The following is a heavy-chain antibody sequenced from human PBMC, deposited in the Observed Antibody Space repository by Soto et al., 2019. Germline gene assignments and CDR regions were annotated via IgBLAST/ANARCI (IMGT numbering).Heavy chain of an antibody. V-gene: IGHV3-30*18. J-gene: IGHJ4*02. CDR2: ISYDGSNK. CDR1: GFTFSSYG. D-gene: IGHD6-19*01. CDR3: AKDSSASSGWYDY. Sequence: PGGSLRLSCAASGFTFSSYGMHWVRQAPGKGLEWVAVISYDGSNKYYADSVKGRFTISRDNSKNTLYLQMNSLRAEDTAVYYCAKDSSASSGWYDYWGQGTLVTVSS.